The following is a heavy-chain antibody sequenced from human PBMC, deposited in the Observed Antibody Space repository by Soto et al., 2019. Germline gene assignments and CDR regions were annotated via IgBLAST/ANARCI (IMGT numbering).Heavy chain of an antibody. D-gene: IGHD6-6*01. Sequence: EVQLVESGGGLAQPGGSLRLSCAASGFTFSSYWMHWVRQASGKGLVWVSRINGDGSSTNYADSVKGRFTISRDNAKNTVYLQMNSLRAEDTAVYYCARVSPYSTSPIDYWGQGTLVTVSS. CDR2: INGDGSST. J-gene: IGHJ4*02. CDR3: ARVSPYSTSPIDY. CDR1: GFTFSSYW. V-gene: IGHV3-74*01.